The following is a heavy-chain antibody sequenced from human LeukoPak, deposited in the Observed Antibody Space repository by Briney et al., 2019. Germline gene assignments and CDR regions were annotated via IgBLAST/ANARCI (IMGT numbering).Heavy chain of an antibody. D-gene: IGHD4-17*01. CDR1: GFTFTSYS. CDR2: ISSSITYI. J-gene: IGHJ4*02. V-gene: IGHV3-21*01. Sequence: GGSLRLSCAASGFTFTSYSMNWVRQAPGKGLEWVSSISSSITYIYYADSVKGRFTISRDNARNSLYLQMNSLRAEDTAVYYCARDLYGDYSFHYWPQGTLVTVSS. CDR3: ARDLYGDYSFHY.